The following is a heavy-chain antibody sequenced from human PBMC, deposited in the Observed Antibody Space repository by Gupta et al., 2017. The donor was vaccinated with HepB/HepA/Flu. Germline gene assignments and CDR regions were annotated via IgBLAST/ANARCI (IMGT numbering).Heavy chain of an antibody. Sequence: EVQLVESGGGLVKPGGSLTLSCAASGFTFSSYRMKWVRQAPGKGLEWVSSISSSSDYIYYADSVKGRFTISRDNAKNSLYLQMKSLRADDTALYFCARVRYRPDSHYYMDVWGKGTTVTVSS. J-gene: IGHJ6*03. V-gene: IGHV3-21*01. CDR3: ARVRYRPDSHYYMDV. D-gene: IGHD3-9*01. CDR2: ISSSSDYI. CDR1: GFTFSSYR.